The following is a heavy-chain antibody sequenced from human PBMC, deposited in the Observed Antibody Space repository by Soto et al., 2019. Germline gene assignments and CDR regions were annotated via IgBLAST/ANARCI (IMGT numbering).Heavy chain of an antibody. D-gene: IGHD2-2*01. V-gene: IGHV4-34*01. CDR1: GGSFSGYY. CDR3: ARVPDR. Sequence: SETLSLTCAVYGGSFSGYYWSWIRQPPGKGLEWIGSIYYSGSTYYNPSLKSRVTISVDTSKNQFSLKLSSVTAADTAVYYCARVPDRWGQGTLVTVSS. CDR2: IYYSGST. J-gene: IGHJ5*02.